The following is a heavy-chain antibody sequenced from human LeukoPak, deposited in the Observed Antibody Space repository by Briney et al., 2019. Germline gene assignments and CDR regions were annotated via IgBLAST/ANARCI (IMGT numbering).Heavy chain of an antibody. V-gene: IGHV3-9*01. Sequence: GRSLRLSCVASGFTFNDYAMHWVRQAPGRGLEWVSGISWNSNNRGYADSVKGRFTISRDNAKNSLYLQMNSLRVEDTAVYYCARGGNIAAAYACWGQGTLVTVSS. CDR2: ISWNSNNR. CDR3: ARGGNIAAAYAC. CDR1: GFTFNDYA. J-gene: IGHJ4*02. D-gene: IGHD6-13*01.